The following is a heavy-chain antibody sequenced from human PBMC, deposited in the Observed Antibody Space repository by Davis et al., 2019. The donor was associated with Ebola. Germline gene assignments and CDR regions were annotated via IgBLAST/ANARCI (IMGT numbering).Heavy chain of an antibody. CDR2: ISGSGGST. CDR3: AKDHSSGWYPHEFDY. CDR1: GFTFSRYA. J-gene: IGHJ4*02. Sequence: PGGSLRLSCAASGFTFSRYAMSWVRQDPGKGLEWVSAISGSGGSTYYADSVKGRFTISRDNSKNTLYLQMDSLRAEDTAVYYCAKDHSSGWYPHEFDYWGQGTLVTVSS. V-gene: IGHV3-23*01. D-gene: IGHD6-19*01.